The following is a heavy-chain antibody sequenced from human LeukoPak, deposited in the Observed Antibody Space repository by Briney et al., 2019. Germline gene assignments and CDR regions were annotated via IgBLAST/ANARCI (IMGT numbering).Heavy chain of an antibody. CDR2: INPSGGST. V-gene: IGHV1-46*01. J-gene: IGHJ6*02. Sequence: ASVKVSCKASGYTFTSYYMHWVRQAPGQGLEWLGIINPSGGSTSYAQKFQGRVTMTRDTSTSTVYMELSSLRSEDTAVYYFAREQTYTAAAGQFPDTYYYYGMDVWGQGTTVTVSS. D-gene: IGHD6-13*01. CDR3: AREQTYTAAAGQFPDTYYYYGMDV. CDR1: GYTFTSYY.